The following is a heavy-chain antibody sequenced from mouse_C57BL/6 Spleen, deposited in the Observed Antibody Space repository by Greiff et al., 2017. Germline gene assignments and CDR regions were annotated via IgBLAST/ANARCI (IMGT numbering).Heavy chain of an antibody. CDR2: ISDGGSYT. V-gene: IGHV5-4*01. J-gene: IGHJ1*03. Sequence: EVKLVESGGGLVKPGGSLKLSCAASGFTFSSYAMSWVRQTPEKRLEWVATISDGGSYTYYPDNVKGRFTISRDNAKNNLYLQMSHLKSEDTAMYYCAREEDYGSSYWYFDVWGTGTTVTVSS. CDR1: GFTFSSYA. D-gene: IGHD1-1*01. CDR3: AREEDYGSSYWYFDV.